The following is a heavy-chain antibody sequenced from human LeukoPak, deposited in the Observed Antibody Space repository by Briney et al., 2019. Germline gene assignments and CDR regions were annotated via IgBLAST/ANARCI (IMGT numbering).Heavy chain of an antibody. J-gene: IGHJ4*02. CDR3: ATNYYGSGPDH. V-gene: IGHV3-74*01. CDR2: IKSDGSST. CDR1: GFTFSSYW. D-gene: IGHD3-10*01. Sequence: GGSLRLSCAASGFTFSSYWMHWVSQAQGKGLVWDSRIKSDGSSTTYADSVKGRFTISRDNAKNTLYLQMNSLRAEDTAVYYCATNYYGSGPDHWGQGTLVTVSS.